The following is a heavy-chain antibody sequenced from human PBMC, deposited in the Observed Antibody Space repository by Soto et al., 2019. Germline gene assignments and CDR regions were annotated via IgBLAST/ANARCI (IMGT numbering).Heavy chain of an antibody. J-gene: IGHJ6*02. D-gene: IGHD3-22*01. CDR1: GYTFTSYG. V-gene: IGHV1-18*01. CDR2: ISAYNGNT. CDR3: ARTYYDSSGYYKDYYYYYGMDV. Sequence: QVQLVQSGAEVKKPGASVKVSCKASGYTFTSYGISWVRQAPGQGLEWMGWISAYNGNTNYAQKLQGRVIMTTDTSTSTAYMELRSLRSDDTAVYYCARTYYDSSGYYKDYYYYYGMDVWGQGTTVTVSS.